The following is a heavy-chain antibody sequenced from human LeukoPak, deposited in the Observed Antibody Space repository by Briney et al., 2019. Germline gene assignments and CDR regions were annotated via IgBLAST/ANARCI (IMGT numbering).Heavy chain of an antibody. CDR3: ARDRGRFLLPAAANYFDY. D-gene: IGHD2-2*01. CDR1: GYTFTSYG. CDR2: ISAYNGNT. Sequence: GASVKVSCKASGYTFTSYGISWVRQAPGQGLEWMGWISAYNGNTNYAQKLQGRVTMTTDTSTSTAYMELRSLRSDDTAVYYCARDRGRFLLPAAANYFDYWGQGTLVTVSS. J-gene: IGHJ4*02. V-gene: IGHV1-18*01.